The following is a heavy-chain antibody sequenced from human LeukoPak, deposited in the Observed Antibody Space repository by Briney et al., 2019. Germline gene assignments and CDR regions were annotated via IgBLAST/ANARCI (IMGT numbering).Heavy chain of an antibody. CDR3: ARESIAAAWFDY. Sequence: SETLSLTCAVNGGSFSGYYWSWIRQPPGKGLEWIGGINHSGSTKYNPSPKSRVTISVDTSKNQYSLKLSTVTAADTAVYYLARESIAAAWFDYWGQGTLVTVSS. V-gene: IGHV4-34*01. CDR2: INHSGST. CDR1: GGSFSGYY. J-gene: IGHJ4*02. D-gene: IGHD6-13*01.